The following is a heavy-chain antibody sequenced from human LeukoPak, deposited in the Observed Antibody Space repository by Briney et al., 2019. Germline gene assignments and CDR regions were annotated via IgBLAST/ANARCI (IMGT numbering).Heavy chain of an antibody. CDR3: AKGRGILSPDY. Sequence: GGSLRLSSAASGFTFGDYAMTWVRQAPGKGLEWVSAISSSGDTTYYADSVKGRFTISRDNSKNTLYLQMNFLRAEDTAVYYCAKGRGILSPDYWGQGTLVTVSS. CDR2: ISSSGDTT. V-gene: IGHV3-23*01. D-gene: IGHD2-15*01. J-gene: IGHJ4*02. CDR1: GFTFGDYA.